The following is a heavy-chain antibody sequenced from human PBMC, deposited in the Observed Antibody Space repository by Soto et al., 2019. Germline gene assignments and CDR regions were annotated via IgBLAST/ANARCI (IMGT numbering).Heavy chain of an antibody. J-gene: IGHJ6*02. CDR3: ARDLSGDYASYYYGMDV. D-gene: IGHD4-17*01. V-gene: IGHV3-33*01. CDR2: IWYDGSNK. Sequence: GGSLTLSCAASGFTFSSYGMHLVRQAPGKGLEWVAVIWYDGSNKYYADSVKGRFTISRDNSKNTLYLQMNSLRAEDTAVYYCARDLSGDYASYYYGMDVWGQGTTVTVSS. CDR1: GFTFSSYG.